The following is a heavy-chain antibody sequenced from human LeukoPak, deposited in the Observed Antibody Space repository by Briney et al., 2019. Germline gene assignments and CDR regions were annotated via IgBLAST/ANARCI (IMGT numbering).Heavy chain of an antibody. CDR2: IYYSGST. CDR3: ARGSGLLPD. CDR1: GGSISSYY. Sequence: PSETLSLTCTVSGGSISSYYWSWIRQPPGKGLEWIGYIYYSGSTNYNPSLKSRVTISVDTSKNQFSLKLSSVTAADTALYYCARGSGLLPDWGQGTLVTVSS. J-gene: IGHJ1*01. D-gene: IGHD3-10*01. V-gene: IGHV4-59*01.